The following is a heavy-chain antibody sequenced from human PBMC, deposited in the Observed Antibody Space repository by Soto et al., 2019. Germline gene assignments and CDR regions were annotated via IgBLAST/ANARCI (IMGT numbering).Heavy chain of an antibody. D-gene: IGHD1-26*01. Sequence: SVKVSCQASGGTFSSYAISWVRQAPGQGLEWMGWIIPIFGTANYAQKFQGRVTMTRDTSLSTVYMPLTRLTSHDTAVYYCARDLAKGGGSAGFDYWGQGTLVTVSS. CDR2: IIPIFGTA. J-gene: IGHJ4*02. CDR3: ARDLAKGGGSAGFDY. CDR1: GGTFSSYA. V-gene: IGHV1-69*05.